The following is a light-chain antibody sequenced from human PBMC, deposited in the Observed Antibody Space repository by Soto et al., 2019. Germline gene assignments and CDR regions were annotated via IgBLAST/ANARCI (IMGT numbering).Light chain of an antibody. CDR3: CSYAGNYTYV. Sequence: QSVLTQPPSVSGAPGQRVTISCSGTSSSIGAGYEVHWYHQLPGTAPKLVVSGNGNRPSGVPDRLSASKSGTSASLTISGLQAEDETDYYCCSYAGNYTYVFGSGTKVTVL. V-gene: IGLV1-40*01. CDR1: SSSIGAGYE. J-gene: IGLJ1*01. CDR2: GNG.